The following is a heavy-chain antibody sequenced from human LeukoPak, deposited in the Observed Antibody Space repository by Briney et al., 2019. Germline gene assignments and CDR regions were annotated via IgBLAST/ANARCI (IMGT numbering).Heavy chain of an antibody. CDR2: ISGSAGST. J-gene: IGHJ4*02. D-gene: IGHD3-22*01. V-gene: IGHV3-23*01. CDR3: AKYSANYYDSSGYYHLIPPPEFDY. Sequence: PGGSLRLSCAASGFTFSSYAMSWVRQAPGKGLEWVSAISGSAGSTYYADSVKGRFTISRDNSKNTLYLQMNSLRAEDTAVYYCAKYSANYYDSSGYYHLIPPPEFDYWGQGTLVTVSS. CDR1: GFTFSSYA.